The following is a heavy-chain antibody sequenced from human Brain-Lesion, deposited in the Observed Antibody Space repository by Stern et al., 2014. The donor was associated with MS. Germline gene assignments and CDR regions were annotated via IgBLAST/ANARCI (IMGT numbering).Heavy chain of an antibody. J-gene: IGHJ6*02. CDR1: GFTFGNYW. D-gene: IGHD3-3*01. CDR2: IKEDGNEK. Sequence: EVQLGDSGGGLVQPGGSLTISCTAAGFTFGNYWMTWVRQAPGKGLEWVGNIKEDGNEKNYVDSVKGRFTISRDNARNSLYLQMNSLRVEDTALYYCARVYNTIYGIVTQRGSGMDVWGQGTTVIVSS. V-gene: IGHV3-7*01. CDR3: ARVYNTIYGIVTQRGSGMDV.